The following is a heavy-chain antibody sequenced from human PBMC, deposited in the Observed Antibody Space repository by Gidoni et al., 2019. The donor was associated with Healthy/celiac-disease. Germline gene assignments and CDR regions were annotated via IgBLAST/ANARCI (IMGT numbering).Heavy chain of an antibody. D-gene: IGHD6-19*01. CDR3: ARDPIAVAGTPDSYYGMDV. J-gene: IGHJ6*02. Sequence: QVQLQESGPGRVKPSETLSLTCTVSGASISSYYWSWIRQPAGKGLEWIGRIYTSGSTNYNPSLKSRVTMSVDTSKNQFSLKLSSVTAADTAVYYCARDPIAVAGTPDSYYGMDVWGQGTTVTVSS. CDR1: GASISSYY. CDR2: IYTSGST. V-gene: IGHV4-4*07.